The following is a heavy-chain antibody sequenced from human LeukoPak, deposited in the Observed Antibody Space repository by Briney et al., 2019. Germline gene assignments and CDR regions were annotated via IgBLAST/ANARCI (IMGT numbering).Heavy chain of an antibody. Sequence: GGSLRLSCAASGFTFRSYWMHWVRQAPGKGLVWVSRINSDGSSIAYADSVKGRYTISRDNAKNTLYLQMSSLRAGDTAVYYCARDRVDFWSGYDAFDIWGQGTMVTVSS. D-gene: IGHD3-3*01. V-gene: IGHV3-74*01. CDR2: INSDGSSI. J-gene: IGHJ3*02. CDR1: GFTFRSYW. CDR3: ARDRVDFWSGYDAFDI.